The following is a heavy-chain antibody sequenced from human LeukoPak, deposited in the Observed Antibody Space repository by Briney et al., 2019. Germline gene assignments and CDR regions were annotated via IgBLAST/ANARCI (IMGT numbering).Heavy chain of an antibody. CDR3: ARGDYYDSSGYYL. V-gene: IGHV4-31*03. D-gene: IGHD3-22*01. J-gene: IGHJ5*02. CDR2: IYYSGST. CDR1: GGSISSGVYY. Sequence: SETLSLTCTVSGGSISSGVYYWSWIRQHPGKGLEWIGYIYYSGSTYYNPSLKSRVTISVDTSKNQFSLKLSSVTAADTAVYYCARGDYYDSSGYYLWGQGTLVTVSS.